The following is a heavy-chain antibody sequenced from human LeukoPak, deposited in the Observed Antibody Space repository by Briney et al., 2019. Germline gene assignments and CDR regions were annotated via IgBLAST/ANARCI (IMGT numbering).Heavy chain of an antibody. CDR2: INPNSGGT. D-gene: IGHD3-16*02. CDR3: ARYTSVWGSYRYVFDY. CDR1: GYTFTGYY. J-gene: IGHJ4*02. V-gene: IGHV1-2*02. Sequence: GASVKVSCKASGYTFTGYYMHWVRQAPGQGLEWMGWINPNSGGTNYAQKFQGRVTMTRDTSISTAYMELSSLRSEDTAVYYCARYTSVWGSYRYVFDYWGQGTLVTVSS.